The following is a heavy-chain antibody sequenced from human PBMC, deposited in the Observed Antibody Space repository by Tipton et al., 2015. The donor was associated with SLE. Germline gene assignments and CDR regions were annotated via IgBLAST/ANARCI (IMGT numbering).Heavy chain of an antibody. Sequence: SLRLSCAASGFTFSSYSMNWVRQAPGKGLEWVSSISSSSTYIYYADSVKGRFTISRDNAKNSLYLQMNSLRAEDTAVYYCAREGLTGTFYLDYWGQGTLVTVSS. J-gene: IGHJ4*02. CDR2: ISSSSTYI. V-gene: IGHV3-21*01. D-gene: IGHD7-27*01. CDR1: GFTFSSYS. CDR3: AREGLTGTFYLDY.